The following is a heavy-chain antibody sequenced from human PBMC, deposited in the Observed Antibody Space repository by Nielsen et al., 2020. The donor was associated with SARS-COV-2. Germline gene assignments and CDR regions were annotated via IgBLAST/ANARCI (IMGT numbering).Heavy chain of an antibody. D-gene: IGHD2-2*01. J-gene: IGHJ4*02. CDR2: IYYSGST. Sequence: SETLSPTCTVSGGSISSYYWSWIRQPPGKGLEWIGYIYYSGSTNYNPSLKSRVTISVDTSKNQFSLKLSSVTAADTAVYYCARVGGYCSSTSCYGGFDYWGQGTLVTVSS. V-gene: IGHV4-59*01. CDR1: GGSISSYY. CDR3: ARVGGYCSSTSCYGGFDY.